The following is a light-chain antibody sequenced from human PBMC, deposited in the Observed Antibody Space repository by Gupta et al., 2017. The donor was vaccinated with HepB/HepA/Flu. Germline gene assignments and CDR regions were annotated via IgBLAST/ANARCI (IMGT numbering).Light chain of an antibody. CDR3: SSYTNSGTVV. V-gene: IGLV2-14*03. J-gene: IGLJ2*01. CDR1: SNDVGVYNF. Sequence: QSALTQPASVSGSPGQSITISCTGTSNDVGVYNFVSWYQQHPGKVPKLMIYDVTNRPSGVSNRFSGSKSGNTASLTISGLQAEDEGDYYCSSYTNSGTVVFGGGTKLTVL. CDR2: DVT.